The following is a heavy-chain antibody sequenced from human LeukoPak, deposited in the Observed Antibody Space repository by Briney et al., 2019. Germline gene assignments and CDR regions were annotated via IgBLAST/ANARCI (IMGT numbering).Heavy chain of an antibody. CDR2: IIPIFGTA. CDR1: GGTFSSYA. Sequence: ASVKVSCKASGGTFSSYAISWVRQAPGQGLEWMGGIIPIFGTANYAQKFQGRVTITADESTSTAYMELSSLRSEDTAVYYCAGRGYGYGSAFDYWGQGTLVTVSS. J-gene: IGHJ4*02. V-gene: IGHV1-69*01. CDR3: AGRGYGYGSAFDY. D-gene: IGHD5-18*01.